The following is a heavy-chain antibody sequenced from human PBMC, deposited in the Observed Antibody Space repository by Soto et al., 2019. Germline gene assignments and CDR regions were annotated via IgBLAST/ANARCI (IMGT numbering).Heavy chain of an antibody. D-gene: IGHD3-10*01. CDR3: ARAWVRRVILTVYYGLEV. CDR2: INHSGST. CDR1: GGSFSGYY. Sequence: PSETLSLTCAVYGGSFSGYYWSGISQRPGKGLEWIGEINHSGSTNYDPSLKSRVTISVDTSKNQFSLKLSSVTAADMAVYYCARAWVRRVILTVYYGLEVWGQGTTVTVS. J-gene: IGHJ6*02. V-gene: IGHV4-34*01.